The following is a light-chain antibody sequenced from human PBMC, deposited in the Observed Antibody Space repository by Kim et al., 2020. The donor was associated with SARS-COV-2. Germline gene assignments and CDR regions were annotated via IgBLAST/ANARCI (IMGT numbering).Light chain of an antibody. Sequence: GQSVTISCTGTSSDVGSYTRVSWYHQPPGTAPKVMIYEVSNRPSGVPDRFSASTSGNADSLTTSGLQAEDEADYYCSSYTSSNTVVFGGGTQLTVL. V-gene: IGLV2-18*03. CDR3: SSYTSSNTVV. CDR1: SSDVGSYTR. CDR2: EVS. J-gene: IGLJ2*01.